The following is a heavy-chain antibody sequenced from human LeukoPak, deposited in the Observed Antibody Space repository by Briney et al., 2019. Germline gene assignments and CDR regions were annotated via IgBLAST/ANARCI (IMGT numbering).Heavy chain of an antibody. CDR1: GGTFSSYA. Sequence: SVKVSCKASGGTFSSYAISWVRQAPGQGLEWMGGIIPIFGTANYAQKFQGRVTITADESTSTAYMELSSLRSEDTAVYYCARARTAYCGGDCLGGMDVWDQGTTVTVSS. V-gene: IGHV1-69*13. J-gene: IGHJ6*02. CDR3: ARARTAYCGGDCLGGMDV. CDR2: IIPIFGTA. D-gene: IGHD2-21*02.